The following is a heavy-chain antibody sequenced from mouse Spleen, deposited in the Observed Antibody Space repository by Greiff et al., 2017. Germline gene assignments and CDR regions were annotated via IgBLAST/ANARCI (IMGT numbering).Heavy chain of an antibody. Sequence: EVQLQQSGAELVRPGASVKLSCTASGFNIKDDYMHWVKQRPEQGLEWIGWIDPENGDTEYAPKFQGKATITADTSSNTAYLQLSSLTSEDTAVYYCTRGYFDVWGAGTTVTVSS. CDR1: GFNIKDDY. CDR2: IDPENGDT. V-gene: IGHV14-4*01. J-gene: IGHJ1*01. CDR3: TRGYFDV.